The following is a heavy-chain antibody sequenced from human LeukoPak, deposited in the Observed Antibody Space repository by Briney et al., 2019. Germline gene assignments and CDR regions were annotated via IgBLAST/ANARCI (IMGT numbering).Heavy chain of an antibody. CDR1: GFTFYDYA. V-gene: IGHV3-43*02. J-gene: IGHJ3*02. CDR3: AKDLASVYDAFNI. CDR2: ISGDGGRT. Sequence: PGGTLRLSCAASGFTFYDYAMNWGRQAPGKGLEWVSLISGDGGRTFYSDSVKGRFTISRDNSKNSLYLEMNSMRTEDTALYYCAKDLASVYDAFNIWGQGTMVTVSS.